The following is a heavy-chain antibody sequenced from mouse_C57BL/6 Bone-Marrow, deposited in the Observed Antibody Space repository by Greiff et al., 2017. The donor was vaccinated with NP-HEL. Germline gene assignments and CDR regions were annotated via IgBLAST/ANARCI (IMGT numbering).Heavy chain of an antibody. CDR1: GFNIKNTY. V-gene: IGHV14-3*01. J-gene: IGHJ1*03. CDR3: THTTVVAPWYCDV. D-gene: IGHD1-1*01. CDR2: IDPANGNT. Sequence: VQLQQSVAELVRPGASVKLSCTASGFNIKNTYMHWVKQRPEQGLEWIGRIDPANGNTKYAPKFQGKATITADTSSNTAYLQLSSLTSEDTAVYYCTHTTVVAPWYCDVWGTGTTVTVSS.